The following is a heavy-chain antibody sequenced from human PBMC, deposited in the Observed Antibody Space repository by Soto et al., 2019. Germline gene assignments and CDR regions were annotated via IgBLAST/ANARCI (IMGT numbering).Heavy chain of an antibody. J-gene: IGHJ4*02. CDR1: GFTFSSYA. CDR2: ISGSGGST. V-gene: IGHV3-23*01. Sequence: GGSLRLSCAASGFTFSSYAMSWARQAPGKGLEWVSAISGSGGSTYYADSVKGRFTISRDNSKNTLYLQMNSLRAEDTAVYYCAKDPERGSSSGRNYFDYWGQGTLVTVSS. D-gene: IGHD6-6*01. CDR3: AKDPERGSSSGRNYFDY.